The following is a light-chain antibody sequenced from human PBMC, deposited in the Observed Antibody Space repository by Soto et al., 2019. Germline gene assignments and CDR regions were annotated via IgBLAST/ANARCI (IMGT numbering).Light chain of an antibody. CDR1: QSVSSY. V-gene: IGKV3-11*01. CDR2: DAS. Sequence: IVVTKSPASLSSYPKERATLSCRASQSVSSYLAWYQQKPVQAPRLLIYDASNRATGIPARFSGSGSGTDFSLTISCREPAEFGVHYCQQLTNVLPWTFAEGTKVDIK. J-gene: IGKJ1*01. CDR3: QQLTNVLPWT.